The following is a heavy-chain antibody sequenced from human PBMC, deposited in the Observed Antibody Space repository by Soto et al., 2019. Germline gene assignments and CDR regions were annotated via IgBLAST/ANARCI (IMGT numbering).Heavy chain of an antibody. V-gene: IGHV3-15*07. J-gene: IGHJ3*02. Sequence: PGGSLRLSCAASGFTFSNAWMNWVRQAPGKGLEWVGRIKSKTDGGTTDYAAPVKGRFTISRDNSKNTLYLQMNSLRAEDTAVYYCAKDRHCSGGSGYARRQFDDAFDIWGQGTMVTVSS. CDR3: AKDRHCSGGSGYARRQFDDAFDI. CDR2: IKSKTDGGTT. CDR1: GFTFSNAW. D-gene: IGHD2-15*01.